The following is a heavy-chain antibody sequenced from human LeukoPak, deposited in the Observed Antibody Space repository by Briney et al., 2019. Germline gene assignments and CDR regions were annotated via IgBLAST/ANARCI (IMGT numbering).Heavy chain of an antibody. CDR2: IWFDGSNK. CDR3: ARDIPGPRNYYGMDV. Sequence: GGSLRLSCAASGFVFSDYDMHWVRQAPGKGLEWVAVIWFDGSNKYYGDSVKGRFTISRDNSKNTMYLQMDSLRVEDMAEYYCARDIPGPRNYYGMDVWGQGTTVSVSS. D-gene: IGHD1-26*01. J-gene: IGHJ6*02. V-gene: IGHV3-33*01. CDR1: GFVFSDYD.